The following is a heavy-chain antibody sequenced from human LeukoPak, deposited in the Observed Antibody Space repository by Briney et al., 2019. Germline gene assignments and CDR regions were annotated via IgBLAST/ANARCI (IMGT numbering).Heavy chain of an antibody. Sequence: SETLSLTCAVYGGSFSGYYWSWIRQPPGKGLEWIGEINHSGSTNYNPSLKSRVTISVDTSKNQFSLKLSSVTAADTAVYYCARSGRWTGGRFDYWGQGTLVTVSS. CDR3: ARSGRWTGGRFDY. CDR2: INHSGST. V-gene: IGHV4-34*01. D-gene: IGHD6-19*01. J-gene: IGHJ4*02. CDR1: GGSFSGYY.